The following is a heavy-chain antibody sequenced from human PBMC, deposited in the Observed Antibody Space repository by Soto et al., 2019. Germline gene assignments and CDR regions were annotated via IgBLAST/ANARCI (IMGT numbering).Heavy chain of an antibody. J-gene: IGHJ6*02. CDR2: ISYDGSNK. Sequence: QVQLVESGGGVVQPGRSLRLSCAASGFTFSSYGMHWVRQAPGKGLEWVAVISYDGSNKYYADSVKGRFTISRDNSKNTLYLQRNSLRAEDTAVYYCAKGWSDSGMDVWGQGTTVTVSS. CDR3: AKGWSDSGMDV. D-gene: IGHD1-26*01. V-gene: IGHV3-30*18. CDR1: GFTFSSYG.